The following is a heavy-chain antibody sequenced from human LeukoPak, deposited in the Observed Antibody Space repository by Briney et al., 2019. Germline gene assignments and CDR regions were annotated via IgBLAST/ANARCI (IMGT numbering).Heavy chain of an antibody. CDR2: INHSGST. J-gene: IGHJ6*02. Sequence: KPSETLSLTCAVYGGSFSGYYWSWIRQPPGKGLEGIGEINHSGSTNYNPSLKSRVTISVDTSKNQFSLKLRYVTAADTAVYYCARGGMVRGVSSRRYYGMDVWGQGTTVTVSS. CDR1: GGSFSGYY. V-gene: IGHV4-34*01. CDR3: ARGGMVRGVSSRRYYGMDV. D-gene: IGHD3-10*01.